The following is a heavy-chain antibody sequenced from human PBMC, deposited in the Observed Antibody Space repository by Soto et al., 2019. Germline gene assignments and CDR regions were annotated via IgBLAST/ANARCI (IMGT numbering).Heavy chain of an antibody. CDR2: ISDNGKYI. Sequence: EVQLVESGGGLVEPGGSLRLSCAASGFTFRLYSLNWVRQAPGKGLEWVSSISDNGKYIYYADSVKGRFTISRDNAKNSLYLQMNSLRAEDTAVYYCARDVENWKHSYVSWGHGTLVTVSS. V-gene: IGHV3-21*02. D-gene: IGHD1-1*01. CDR3: ARDVENWKHSYVS. J-gene: IGHJ5*01. CDR1: GFTFRLYS.